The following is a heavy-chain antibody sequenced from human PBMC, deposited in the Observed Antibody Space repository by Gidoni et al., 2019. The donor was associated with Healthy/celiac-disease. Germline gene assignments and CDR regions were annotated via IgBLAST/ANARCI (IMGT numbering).Heavy chain of an antibody. V-gene: IGHV3-23*01. J-gene: IGHJ4*02. CDR1: GSTFSSYA. CDR3: AKENLYYYDSSGHDY. D-gene: IGHD3-22*01. CDR2: IGGSGGST. Sequence: EVQLWESGGGLVQPGGSLRRSCAASGSTFSSYAMSWVRQAPGKGLEWVSAIGGSGGSTYYADSVKGRFTISRDNSKNTLYLQMNSLRAEDTAVYYCAKENLYYYDSSGHDYWGQGTLVTVSS.